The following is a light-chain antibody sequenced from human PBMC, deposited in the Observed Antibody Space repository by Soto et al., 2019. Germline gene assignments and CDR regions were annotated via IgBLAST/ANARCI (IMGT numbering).Light chain of an antibody. CDR2: GNT. Sequence: QSFLTQPPSVSGAPGQGVTTSCTGSSSNIGAGYDVHWYQHLPGTAPKLLIYGNTNRPSGVPDRFSGSKSGTSASLAITGLQAEDEADYYCQSYDSSLSGYVFGTGTKVTVL. J-gene: IGLJ1*01. V-gene: IGLV1-40*01. CDR1: SSNIGAGYD. CDR3: QSYDSSLSGYV.